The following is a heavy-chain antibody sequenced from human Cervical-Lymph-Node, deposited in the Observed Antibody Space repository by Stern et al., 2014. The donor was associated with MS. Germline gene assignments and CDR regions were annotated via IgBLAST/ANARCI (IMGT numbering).Heavy chain of an antibody. CDR1: GFTFSSYA. J-gene: IGHJ4*02. CDR3: ARVVAVAGTSFDY. D-gene: IGHD6-19*01. V-gene: IGHV3-30-3*01. CDR2: ISYDGSKK. Sequence: VQLVESGGGVVQPGRSLRLSCAASGFTFSSYAMHWVRQAPGKGLEWVALISYDGSKKYYADSVKVRFTISRDNSENTVYLQMNSLRAEDTAVYYCARVVAVAGTSFDYWGQGTAVTVSS.